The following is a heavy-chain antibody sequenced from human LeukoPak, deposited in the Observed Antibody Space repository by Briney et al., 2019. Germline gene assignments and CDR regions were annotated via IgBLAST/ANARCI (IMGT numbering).Heavy chain of an antibody. CDR1: GGSITSANW. CDR3: ARDGRGLMTRRAFDI. J-gene: IGHJ3*02. D-gene: IGHD1-26*01. Sequence: TSETLSLTCAVSGGSITSANWWSWVRQPPGKGLEWIGEIYHSGSTNYNPSLKSRVTISVDKSKNQFSLKLRSVTAADTAVYYCARDGRGLMTRRAFDIWGQGTMVTVSS. V-gene: IGHV4-4*02. CDR2: IYHSGST.